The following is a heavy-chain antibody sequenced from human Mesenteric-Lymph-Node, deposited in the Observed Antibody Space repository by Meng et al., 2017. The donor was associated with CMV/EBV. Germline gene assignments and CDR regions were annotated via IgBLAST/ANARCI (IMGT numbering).Heavy chain of an antibody. Sequence: SETLSLTCTVSGGSIRSSSYYWGWIRQSPGKGLEWIGTIYYSGSTYYNPSLKSRVTISVDTSKNQFSLKLYSVTAADTAIYYCATPGGLRDQPYYGMDVWGQGTTVTVSS. CDR3: ATPGGLRDQPYYGMDV. CDR1: GGSIRSSSYY. V-gene: IGHV4-39*07. J-gene: IGHJ6*02. D-gene: IGHD1-14*01. CDR2: IYYSGST.